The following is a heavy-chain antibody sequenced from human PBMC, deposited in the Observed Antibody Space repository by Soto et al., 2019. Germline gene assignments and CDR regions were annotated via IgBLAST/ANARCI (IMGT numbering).Heavy chain of an antibody. J-gene: IGHJ2*01. Sequence: QLQLQESGPGLVKPSETLSLTCTVSGGSISSSSYYWGWIRQPPGKGLEWIGSIYYSGSTYYNPCLTSRVTRAVDTSRNQFSRKLSSVTAADTAVDYCARGGDEPNYYYDLWGRGTLVTVSS. D-gene: IGHD1-1*01. CDR2: IYYSGST. V-gene: IGHV4-39*01. CDR1: GGSISSSSYY. CDR3: ARGGDEPNYYYDL.